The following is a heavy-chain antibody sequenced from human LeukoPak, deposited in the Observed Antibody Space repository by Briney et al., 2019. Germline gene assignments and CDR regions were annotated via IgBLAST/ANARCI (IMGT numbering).Heavy chain of an antibody. Sequence: SETLSLTCTVSGGSISRYYWSWIRQPAGKGLEWIGRIYTSGSTNYNPSLKSRVTISVDTSKNQFSLKLSSVTAADTAVYYCARDCSSTSCYRYYFDYWGQGTLVTVSS. CDR1: GGSISRYY. V-gene: IGHV4-4*07. J-gene: IGHJ4*02. D-gene: IGHD2-2*01. CDR2: IYTSGST. CDR3: ARDCSSTSCYRYYFDY.